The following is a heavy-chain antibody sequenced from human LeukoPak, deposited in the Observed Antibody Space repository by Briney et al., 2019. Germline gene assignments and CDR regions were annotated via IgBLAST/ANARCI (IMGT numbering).Heavy chain of an antibody. V-gene: IGHV1-69*05. CDR1: GGTFSSYA. CDR2: IIPIFGTA. D-gene: IGHD3-9*01. Sequence: SVKVSCKASGGTFSSYAISWVRQAPGQGLEWLGGIIPIFGTANYAQKFQCRDTITTDESTSTAYMELSSLRSEDTAVYYCARLKGGYFGTLDYWGQGTLVTVSS. CDR3: ARLKGGYFGTLDY. J-gene: IGHJ4*02.